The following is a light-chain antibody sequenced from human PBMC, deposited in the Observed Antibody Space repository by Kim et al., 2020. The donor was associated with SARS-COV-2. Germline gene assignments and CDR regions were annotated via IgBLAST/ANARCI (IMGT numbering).Light chain of an antibody. CDR3: QAWDSSTAV. CDR2: QDT. Sequence: VSPGQTASITCSGDKLGDKYACWYQQKPGHSPVLVIYQDTKRPSGIPERFSGSNSGNTATLTISGTQAMDEADYYCQAWDSSTAVFGGGTQLTVL. J-gene: IGLJ3*02. CDR1: KLGDKY. V-gene: IGLV3-1*01.